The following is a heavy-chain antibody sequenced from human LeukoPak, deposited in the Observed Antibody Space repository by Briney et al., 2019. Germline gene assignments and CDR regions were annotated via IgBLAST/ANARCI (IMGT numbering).Heavy chain of an antibody. J-gene: IGHJ4*02. V-gene: IGHV3-23*01. CDR2: ISDTGGST. CDR1: GITLSNYG. CDR3: AKRGVAIRVILVGFHKQAYYFDS. D-gene: IGHD3-22*01. Sequence: GGSMRLSCAVSGITLSNYGMSWVRQAPGKGLEWVAGISDTGGSTNYADSVKGRFTISRDNPKNTLYLQMNSLRAEDTAVYFCAKRGVAIRVILVGFHKQAYYFDSWGQGALVTVSS.